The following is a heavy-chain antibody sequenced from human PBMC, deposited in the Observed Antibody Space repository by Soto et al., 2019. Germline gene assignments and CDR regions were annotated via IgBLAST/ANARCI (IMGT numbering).Heavy chain of an antibody. D-gene: IGHD2-2*01. CDR2: IIPIFGTA. J-gene: IGHJ6*02. CDR1: GGTFSSYA. CDR3: ARVRKRYQLLPSYYYGMDV. V-gene: IGHV1-69*13. Sequence: SVNVSCKAAGGTFSSYAISWVRQAPGQGLEWMGGIIPIFGTANYAQKFQGRVTITADESTSTAYMELSSLRSEDTAVYYCARVRKRYQLLPSYYYGMDVWGQGTTVTVSS.